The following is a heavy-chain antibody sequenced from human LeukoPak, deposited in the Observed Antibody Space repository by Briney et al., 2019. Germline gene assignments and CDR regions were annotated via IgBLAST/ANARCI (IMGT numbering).Heavy chain of an antibody. V-gene: IGHV3-7*05. J-gene: IGHJ5*02. D-gene: IGHD6-19*01. Sequence: GGSLRLACAASGFTFSDYWMSWVRQAPGKGLEWVASIKPDGSDKYYVDSVKGRFTISRDNANKSLYLHMNSLRAEDTATYYCATAIAVAAWGQGTLVTVSS. CDR3: ATAIAVAA. CDR2: IKPDGSDK. CDR1: GFTFSDYW.